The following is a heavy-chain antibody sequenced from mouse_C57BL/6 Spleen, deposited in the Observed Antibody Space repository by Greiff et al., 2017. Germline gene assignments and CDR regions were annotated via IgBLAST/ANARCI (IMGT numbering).Heavy chain of an antibody. Sequence: QVQLKESGPGLVQPSQSLSITCTVSGFSLTSYGVHWVRQSPGKGLEWLGVIWSGGSTDYNAAFISRLSISKDNSKSKVFFKMNSLQADDTAIYYCARNSPYDYDGYAMDYWGQGTSVTVSS. J-gene: IGHJ4*01. CDR3: ARNSPYDYDGYAMDY. V-gene: IGHV2-2*01. D-gene: IGHD2-4*01. CDR1: GFSLTSYG. CDR2: IWSGGST.